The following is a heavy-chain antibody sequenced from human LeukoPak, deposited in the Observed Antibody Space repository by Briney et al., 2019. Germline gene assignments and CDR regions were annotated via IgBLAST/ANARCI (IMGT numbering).Heavy chain of an antibody. V-gene: IGHV3-11*01. J-gene: IGHJ4*02. CDR2: ISKTGTSI. CDR3: VAGVALDY. CDR1: GLNLSVYY. D-gene: IGHD3-3*01. Sequence: GGSLRLSCTASGLNLSVYYMTWIRQAPGNGLGAPGNGLEWLSHISKTGTSIYYADSVRGRFTISRDNAKNSLYLHMNSLRAEDTAVYYCVAGVALDYWGQGALVTVSS.